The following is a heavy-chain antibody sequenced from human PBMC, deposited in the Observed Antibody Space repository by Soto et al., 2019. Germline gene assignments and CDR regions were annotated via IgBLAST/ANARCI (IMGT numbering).Heavy chain of an antibody. CDR3: ASDGYSYGDYYYGMDV. D-gene: IGHD5-18*01. J-gene: IGHJ6*02. Sequence: GASVKVSCKASGGTFSSYAISWVRQAPGQGLEWMGGIIPIFGTANYAQKFQGRVTITADESTSTAYMELSSLRSEDTAGYYCASDGYSYGDYYYGMDVWGQGTTVTVSS. CDR1: GGTFSSYA. V-gene: IGHV1-69*13. CDR2: IIPIFGTA.